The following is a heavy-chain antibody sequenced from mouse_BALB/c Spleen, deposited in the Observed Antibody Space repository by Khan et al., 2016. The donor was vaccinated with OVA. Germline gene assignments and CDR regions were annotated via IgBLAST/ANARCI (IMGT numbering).Heavy chain of an antibody. CDR2: IWADGST. Sequence: QMQLEESGPGLVAPSQSLSITCTVSGFSLTSFGVYWVRQPPGKGLEWLGVIWADGSTNYNSALMSRMSISKDNSKSQVFLEMNSLQTDDTAMYYCARDGYYFDYWGQGTTLTVSS. D-gene: IGHD2-2*01. CDR1: GFSLTSFG. CDR3: ARDGYYFDY. J-gene: IGHJ2*01. V-gene: IGHV2-9*02.